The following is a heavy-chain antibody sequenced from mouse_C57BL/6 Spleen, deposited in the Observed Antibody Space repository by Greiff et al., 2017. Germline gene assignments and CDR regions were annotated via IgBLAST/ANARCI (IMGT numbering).Heavy chain of an antibody. Sequence: EVQGVESGGGLVKPGGSLKLSCAASGFTFSSYAMSWVRQTPEKRLEWVATISDGGSYTYYPDNVKGRFTISRDNAKNNLYLQMSHLKSEDTAMYYCARGGRGDYFDYWGQGTTLTVSS. CDR2: ISDGGSYT. D-gene: IGHD3-3*01. CDR1: GFTFSSYA. J-gene: IGHJ2*01. CDR3: ARGGRGDYFDY. V-gene: IGHV5-4*01.